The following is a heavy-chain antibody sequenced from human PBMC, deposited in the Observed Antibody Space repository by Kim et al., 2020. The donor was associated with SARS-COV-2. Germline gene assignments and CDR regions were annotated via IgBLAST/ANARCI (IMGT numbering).Heavy chain of an antibody. CDR3: ARGGYYYDSSGYYHLFDY. D-gene: IGHD3-22*01. V-gene: IGHV1-69*01. J-gene: IGHJ4*02. Sequence: QGRVTITADESTSTAYMEMRSLRSEDTAVYYCARGGYYYDSSGYYHLFDYWGQGTLVTVSS.